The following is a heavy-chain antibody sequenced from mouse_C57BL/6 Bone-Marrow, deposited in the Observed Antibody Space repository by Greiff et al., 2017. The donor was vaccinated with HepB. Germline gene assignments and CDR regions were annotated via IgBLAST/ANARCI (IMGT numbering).Heavy chain of an antibody. Sequence: QFQLQHSVPELMKPGSSVKLSCKATCNTFTGYWLEWVNQRPGDGPQWIGELLPGSGSTNYNDKFKGKATFTADSSSNTAYMQLSSLTTQDSAIYYCARGDYPYAMDYWGQGTSVTVFS. J-gene: IGHJ4*01. CDR3: ARGDYPYAMDY. CDR2: LLPGSGST. V-gene: IGHV1-9*01. D-gene: IGHD2-4*01. CDR1: CNTFTGYW.